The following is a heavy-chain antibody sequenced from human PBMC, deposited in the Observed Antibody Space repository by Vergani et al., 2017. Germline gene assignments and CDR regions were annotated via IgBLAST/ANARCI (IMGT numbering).Heavy chain of an antibody. CDR1: GGSFSGYY. J-gene: IGHJ6*02. V-gene: IGHV4-34*01. CDR2: INHSGST. D-gene: IGHD3-10*01. CDR3: ARARGGGVTMVRGVLGIDPPHYYGMDV. Sequence: QVQLQQWGAGLLKPSETLSLTCAVYGGSFSGYYWSWIRQPPGKGLEWIGEINHSGSTNYNPSLKSRVTISVDTSKNHFSLKLSSVTAADTAGYYCARARGGGVTMVRGVLGIDPPHYYGMDVWGQGTTVTVSS.